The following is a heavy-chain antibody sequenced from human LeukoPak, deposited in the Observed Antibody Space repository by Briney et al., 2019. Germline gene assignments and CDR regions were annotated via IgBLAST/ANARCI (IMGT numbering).Heavy chain of an antibody. V-gene: IGHV4-4*07. CDR2: IYSSGST. Sequence: SETLSLTCSVSGGSINSYYWSWLRQSAGKGLEWIGRIYSSGSTNYNPSLGSRVTMSVDTSKNQFYLKLTSVTAADTAVYYCAGVNYLAPFDYWGQGTQVTVSS. CDR1: GGSINSYY. J-gene: IGHJ4*02. D-gene: IGHD1-7*01. CDR3: AGVNYLAPFDY.